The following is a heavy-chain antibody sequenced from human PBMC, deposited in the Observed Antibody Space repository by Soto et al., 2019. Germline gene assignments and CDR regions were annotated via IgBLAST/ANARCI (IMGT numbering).Heavy chain of an antibody. CDR3: ARGTVVVVAATHFDY. J-gene: IGHJ4*02. D-gene: IGHD2-15*01. CDR2: INPNSGGT. V-gene: IGHV1-2*04. CDR1: GYTFTGYY. Sequence: ASVKVSCKASGYTFTGYYMHWVRQAPGQGLEWMGWINPNSGGTNYAQKFQGWVTMTRDTSISTAYMELSRLRSDDTAVYYCARGTVVVVAATHFDYWGQGTLVTVSS.